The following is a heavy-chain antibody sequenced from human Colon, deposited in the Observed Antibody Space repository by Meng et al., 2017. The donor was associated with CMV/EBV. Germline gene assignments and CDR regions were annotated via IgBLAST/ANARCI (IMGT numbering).Heavy chain of an antibody. Sequence: GESLKISCAASGFTFSSYSMNWVRQAPGKGLEWVSYISSSSSTIYYADSVKGRFTISRDNAKNSLYLQMNSLKTEDTAVYYCTRFDCWGGDCYPDVWGQGTTVTVSS. V-gene: IGHV3-48*04. D-gene: IGHD2-21*01. CDR2: ISSSSSTI. J-gene: IGHJ6*02. CDR1: GFTFSSYS. CDR3: TRFDCWGGDCYPDV.